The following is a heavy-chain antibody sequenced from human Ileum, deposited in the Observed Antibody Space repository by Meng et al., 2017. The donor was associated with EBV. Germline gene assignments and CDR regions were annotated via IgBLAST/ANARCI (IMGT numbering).Heavy chain of an antibody. J-gene: IGHJ4*02. V-gene: IGHV4-4*02. D-gene: IGHD3-22*01. CDR2: IHHTEST. Sequence: QGRLPESGPGLVSPSGTLSLTCAVSGGSISSSNWWSWVRQAPGKGLEWIGEIHHTESTNYNPSLKSRVTISVDKSKNQFSLKLSSVTAADTAVYYCARESYSDSSGYYSLDYWGQGSLVTVSS. CDR1: GGSISSSNW. CDR3: ARESYSDSSGYYSLDY.